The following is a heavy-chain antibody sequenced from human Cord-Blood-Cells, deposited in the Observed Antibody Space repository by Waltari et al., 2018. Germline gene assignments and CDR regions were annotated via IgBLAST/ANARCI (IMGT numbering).Heavy chain of an antibody. D-gene: IGHD3-3*01. CDR2: INHSGST. V-gene: IGHV4-34*01. CDR1: GGSFGGYY. Sequence: QVQLQQWGAGLLKPSETLSLTCAVYGGSFGGYYWSWIRQPPGKGLEWIGEINHSGSTNYNPSLKSRVTISVDTSKNQFSLKLSSVTAADTAVYYCARVLPRYYDFWSGYNWFDPWGQGTLVTVSS. CDR3: ARVLPRYYDFWSGYNWFDP. J-gene: IGHJ5*02.